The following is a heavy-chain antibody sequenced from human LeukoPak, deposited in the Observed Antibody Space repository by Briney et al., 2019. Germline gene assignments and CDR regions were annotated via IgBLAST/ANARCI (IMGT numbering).Heavy chain of an antibody. J-gene: IGHJ5*02. V-gene: IGHV3-74*01. D-gene: IGHD7-27*01. Sequence: PGGSLRLSCAASGFTFSSYAMHWVRQAPGKGLVWVARINIEGSITTYADSVKGRFTISRDNAKNTLYLQMNSLRAEDTAVYYCVRTLGDAWGQGTLVTVSS. CDR2: INIEGSIT. CDR3: VRTLGDA. CDR1: GFTFSSYA.